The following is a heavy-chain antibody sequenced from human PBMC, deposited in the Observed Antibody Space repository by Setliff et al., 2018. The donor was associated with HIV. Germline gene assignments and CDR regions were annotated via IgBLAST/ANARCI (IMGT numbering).Heavy chain of an antibody. CDR3: ARETYYYDNPQYYYYYMDV. CDR2: IYTSGST. V-gene: IGHV4-61*02. D-gene: IGHD3-22*01. CDR1: GGSISSGSYY. Sequence: SETLSLTCTVSGGSISSGSYYWSWIRQPAGKGLEWIGRIYTSGSTNYNPSLTSRVTISVDTSKNQFSLKVRSVTAADTAVYYCARETYYYDNPQYYYYYMDVWGKGITVTVSS. J-gene: IGHJ6*03.